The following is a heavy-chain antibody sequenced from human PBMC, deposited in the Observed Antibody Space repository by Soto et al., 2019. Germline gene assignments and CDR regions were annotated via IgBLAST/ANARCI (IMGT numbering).Heavy chain of an antibody. CDR1: GFTFSSYG. Sequence: GGSLRLSCAASGFTFSSYGMHWVRQAPGKGLEWVAVISYDGNKEYYVDSVKGRFTISRDNSKNTLYLQMNSLRAEDTAVYYCAKDSGYRDGYTDFDYWGQGTLVTVSS. J-gene: IGHJ4*02. V-gene: IGHV3-30*18. CDR3: AKDSGYRDGYTDFDY. D-gene: IGHD5-12*01. CDR2: ISYDGNKE.